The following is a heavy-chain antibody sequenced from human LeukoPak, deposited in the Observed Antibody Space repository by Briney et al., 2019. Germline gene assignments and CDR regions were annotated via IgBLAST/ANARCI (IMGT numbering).Heavy chain of an antibody. CDR2: IIPSLGTT. CDR3: TIIPNVILFTHYFEY. D-gene: IGHD2-21*01. V-gene: IGHV1-69*11. CDR1: GGVFTTYA. Sequence: VKVSCKASGGVFTTYAISWVRQAPGQGLEWMGSIIPSLGTTNYAQKFQGRVTITADEPTRTAYRELTHVRSDDTAVYYCTIIPNVILFTHYFEYWGQGTLVTVSS. J-gene: IGHJ4*02.